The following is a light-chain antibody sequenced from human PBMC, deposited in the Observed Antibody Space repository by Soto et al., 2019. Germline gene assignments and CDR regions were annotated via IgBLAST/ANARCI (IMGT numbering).Light chain of an antibody. V-gene: IGLV2-14*01. Sequence: QSVLTQPASVSGSPGQSITISCTGTSSDVGGYNYVSGYQQHPGKAPKLMIYDVSNRPSGVSNRFSGSKSGNTASLTISGLQAEDEADYYCSSYTSSSTPVVFGGGTKVTVL. CDR3: SSYTSSSTPVV. J-gene: IGLJ2*01. CDR2: DVS. CDR1: SSDVGGYNY.